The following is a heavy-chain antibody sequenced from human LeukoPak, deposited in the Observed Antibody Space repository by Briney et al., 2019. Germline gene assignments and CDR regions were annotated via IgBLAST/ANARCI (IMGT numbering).Heavy chain of an antibody. J-gene: IGHJ4*02. CDR2: INHRGST. V-gene: IGHV4-34*01. CDR1: GESFSGYY. D-gene: IGHD1-1*01. Sequence: PSETLSLTCAVYGESFSGYYWTWIRQPPGKGLEWIGQINHRGSTNYNPSLKSRVTISVATSKNQFSLNLNSVTAADTAVYYCARRGSTGTTTVDYWGQGTLVTVSS. CDR3: ARRGSTGTTTVDY.